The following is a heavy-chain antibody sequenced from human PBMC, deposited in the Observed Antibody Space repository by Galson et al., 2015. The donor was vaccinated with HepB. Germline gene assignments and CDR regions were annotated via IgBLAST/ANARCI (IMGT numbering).Heavy chain of an antibody. D-gene: IGHD2-15*01. Sequence: SCKASGYTFSTYGFSWVRQAPGEGPEWMGWISAYNGNTKYAEKLQGRVTMTTDTSTSTVYMELRSLRSDDTAVYYCARDLLVLGAYMDVWGKGTTVTVSS. CDR3: ARDLLVLGAYMDV. CDR1: GYTFSTYG. CDR2: ISAYNGNT. V-gene: IGHV1-18*01. J-gene: IGHJ6*04.